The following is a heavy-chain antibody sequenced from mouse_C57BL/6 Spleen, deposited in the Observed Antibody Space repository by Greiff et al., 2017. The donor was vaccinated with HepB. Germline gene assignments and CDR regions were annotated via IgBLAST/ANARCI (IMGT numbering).Heavy chain of an antibody. CDR2: IHPNSGST. V-gene: IGHV1-64*01. CDR1: GYTFTSYW. Sequence: QVQLQQPGAELVKPGASVKLSCKASGYTFTSYWMHWVKQRPGQGLEWIGMIHPNSGSTNYNEKFKRKATLTVDKSSSTAYMQLSSLTSEDSAVYYCASGASSGYLWFAYWGQGTLVTVSA. CDR3: ASGASSGYLWFAY. D-gene: IGHD3-2*02. J-gene: IGHJ3*01.